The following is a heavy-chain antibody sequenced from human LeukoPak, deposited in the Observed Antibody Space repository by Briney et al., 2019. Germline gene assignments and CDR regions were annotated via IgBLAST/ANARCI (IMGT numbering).Heavy chain of an antibody. CDR1: GGSISSSSYY. CDR3: ARILRLGEFYWFDP. V-gene: IGHV4-39*07. Sequence: PSETLSLTCTVSGGSISSSSYYWGWIRQPPGKGLEWIGSIYYSGSTYYNPSLKSRVTISVDTSKNQFSLKLSSVTAADTAVYYCARILRLGEFYWFDPWGQGTLVTVSS. J-gene: IGHJ5*02. D-gene: IGHD3-16*01. CDR2: IYYSGST.